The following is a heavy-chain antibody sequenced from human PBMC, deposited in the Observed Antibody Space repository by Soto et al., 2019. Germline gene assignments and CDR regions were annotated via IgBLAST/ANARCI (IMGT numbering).Heavy chain of an antibody. J-gene: IGHJ4*02. CDR3: ARHITGGFDY. CDR1: GGSFSGYY. CDR2: INHSGST. V-gene: IGHV4-34*01. Sequence: LSLTCAVYGGSFSGYYWSWIRQPPGKGLEWIGEINHSGSTNYNPSLKSRVTISVDASKNQFSLKLSSVTAADTAVYYCARHITGGFDYWGQGTLVTVSS. D-gene: IGHD1-20*01.